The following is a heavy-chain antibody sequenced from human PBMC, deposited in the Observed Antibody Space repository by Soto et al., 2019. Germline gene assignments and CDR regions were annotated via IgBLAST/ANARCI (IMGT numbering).Heavy chain of an antibody. CDR3: AKDPSYKILPAAMNWFDP. Sequence: GGSLRLSCAASGFTFSSYAMSWVRQAPGKGLEWVSAISGSGGSTYYADSVEGRFTISRDNSKNTLYLQMNSLRAEDTAVYYCAKDPSYKILPAAMNWFDPWGQGTLVTVSS. D-gene: IGHD2-2*01. V-gene: IGHV3-23*01. CDR2: ISGSGGST. CDR1: GFTFSSYA. J-gene: IGHJ5*02.